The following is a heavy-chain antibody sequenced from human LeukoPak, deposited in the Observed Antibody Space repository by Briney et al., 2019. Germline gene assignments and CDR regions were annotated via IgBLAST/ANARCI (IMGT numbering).Heavy chain of an antibody. CDR1: GFTFSSYW. Sequence: GGSLRLSCAASGFTFSSYWMHWVRQVPGKGLVWVSRINTDGGSTIYADSVKGRFTISRDNAKNTLYLQMNSLRAEDTAVYYCTRGYVGIDYWGQGTLVTVSS. D-gene: IGHD5-12*01. CDR2: INTDGGST. J-gene: IGHJ4*02. CDR3: TRGYVGIDY. V-gene: IGHV3-74*01.